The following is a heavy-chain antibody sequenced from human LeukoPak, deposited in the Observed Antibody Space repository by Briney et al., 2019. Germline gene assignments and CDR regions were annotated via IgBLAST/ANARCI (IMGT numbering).Heavy chain of an antibody. D-gene: IGHD1-26*01. CDR1: GYTFTGYY. CDR2: INPNSGGT. Sequence: ASVKVSCKASGYTFTGYYMHWVRQAPGQGLEWTGWINPNSGGTNYAQKFQGRVTMTRDTSISTAYMELSRLTSDDTAVYYCVREEGIVGATSFDYWGQGTLVTVSS. CDR3: VREEGIVGATSFDY. J-gene: IGHJ4*02. V-gene: IGHV1-2*02.